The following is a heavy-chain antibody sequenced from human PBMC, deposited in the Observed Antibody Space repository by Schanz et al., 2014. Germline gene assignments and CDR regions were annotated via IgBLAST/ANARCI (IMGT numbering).Heavy chain of an antibody. CDR1: GFTFSSYG. D-gene: IGHD5-18*01. Sequence: VQLVESGGGVVQPGRSLRLSCAASGFTFSSYGMHWVRQDPGKGLVWVARINSVGSNTDYADSVTGRFTISRDNAKNTLYLQMNTLRAEDTAVYYCAKDAENTAMITDYFDYWGQGTLVTVSS. CDR3: AKDAENTAMITDYFDY. V-gene: IGHV3-74*01. CDR2: INSVGSNT. J-gene: IGHJ4*02.